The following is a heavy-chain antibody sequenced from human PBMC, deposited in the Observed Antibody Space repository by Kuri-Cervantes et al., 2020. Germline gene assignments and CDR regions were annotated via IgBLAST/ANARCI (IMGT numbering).Heavy chain of an antibody. D-gene: IGHD2-8*01. J-gene: IGHJ3*02. CDR3: AKIMLYERDAFDI. CDR2: ISGSGGST. CDR1: GFTFSSYA. V-gene: IGHV3-23*01. Sequence: GESLKISCAASGFTFSSYAMGWVRQAPGKGLEWVSAISGSGGSTYYADSVKGRFTISRDNSKNTLYLQMNSLRAEDTAVYYCAKIMLYERDAFDIWGQGTMVTVSS.